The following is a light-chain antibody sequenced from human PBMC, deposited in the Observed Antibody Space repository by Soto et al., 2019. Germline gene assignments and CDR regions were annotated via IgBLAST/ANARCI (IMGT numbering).Light chain of an antibody. CDR3: QQYNSYWT. V-gene: IGKV1-5*03. CDR1: QSISSW. J-gene: IGKJ1*01. Sequence: DIQMTQSPSTLSASVGDRVTITCRASQSISSWLAWYQQKPGKAPKLLIYKESSLESGVPSRFSGSGSGTEFTLTISSLQPDDFATYYFQQYNSYWTFGQGTKVEIK. CDR2: KES.